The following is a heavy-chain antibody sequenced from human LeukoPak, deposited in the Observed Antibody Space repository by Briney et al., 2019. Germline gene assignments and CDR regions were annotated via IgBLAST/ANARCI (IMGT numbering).Heavy chain of an antibody. Sequence: GGSLRLSCAASGFTFSGSAMHWVRQASGKGLEWVGRIRSKANSYATAYAASVKGRFTISRDDSKNTTYLQMNSLKTEDTAVYYCTSRPLLSYYGSGRARSDYWGQGTLVTVSS. CDR3: TSRPLLSYYGSGRARSDY. D-gene: IGHD3-10*01. CDR2: IRSKANSYAT. V-gene: IGHV3-73*01. CDR1: GFTFSGSA. J-gene: IGHJ4*02.